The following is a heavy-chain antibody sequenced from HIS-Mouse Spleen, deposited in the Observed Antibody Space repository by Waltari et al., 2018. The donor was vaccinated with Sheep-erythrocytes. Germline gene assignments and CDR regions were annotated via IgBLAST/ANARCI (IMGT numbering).Heavy chain of an antibody. Sequence: QVQLVQSGAEVKKPGSLVKVSCKVSGCTFSSYAISWVRQAPGQGLEWMGNLIPTLAIANYARNFQGQVTITAKKSTSTCYMTLRSLRSEDTSVYYCAQTGATTPHFHSCRQGTLVTVSS. CDR1: GCTFSSYA. J-gene: IGHJ4*02. D-gene: IGHD1-26*01. V-gene: IGHV1-69*04. CDR2: LIPTLAIA. CDR3: AQTGATTPHFHS.